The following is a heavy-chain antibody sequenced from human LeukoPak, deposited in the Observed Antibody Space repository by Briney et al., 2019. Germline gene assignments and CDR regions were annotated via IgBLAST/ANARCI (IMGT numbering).Heavy chain of an antibody. CDR1: GGSISSYY. V-gene: IGHV4-59*12. CDR2: IYYSGST. D-gene: IGHD3-9*01. J-gene: IGHJ4*02. Sequence: SETLSLTCTVSGGSISSYYWSWIRQPPGKGLEWIGYIYYSGSTNYNPSLKSRVTISVDTSKNQFSLKLSSVTAADTAVYYCARDGEVLRYFDWAYFDYWGQGTLVTVSS. CDR3: ARDGEVLRYFDWAYFDY.